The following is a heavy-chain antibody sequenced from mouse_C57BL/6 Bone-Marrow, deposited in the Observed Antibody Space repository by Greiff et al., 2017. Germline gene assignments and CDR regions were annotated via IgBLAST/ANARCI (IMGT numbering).Heavy chain of an antibody. D-gene: IGHD2-3*01. CDR3: ARLYDGYSVDY. J-gene: IGHJ2*01. CDR2: ISSGGSYT. Sequence: EVKLMESGGDLVKPGGSLKLSCAASGFNFSSYGMSWVRQTPDKRLAWVATISSGGSYTDYPDSVKGRFTISRDNAKNTLYLQMSSLKSEDTAMYDWARLYDGYSVDYWGQGTTLTVSS. CDR1: GFNFSSYG. V-gene: IGHV5-6*01.